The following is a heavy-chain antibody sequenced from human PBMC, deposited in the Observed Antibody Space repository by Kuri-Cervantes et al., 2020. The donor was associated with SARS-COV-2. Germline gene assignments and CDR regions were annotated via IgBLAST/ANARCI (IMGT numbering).Heavy chain of an antibody. V-gene: IGHV4-34*01. CDR1: GGSFSGYY. J-gene: IGHJ4*02. Sequence: GSLRLSCAVYGGSFSGYYWSWIRQPPGKGLEWIGEINHSGSTNYNPSLKSRVTISVDTSKNQFSLKLSSVTAADTAVYYCARGGRTRNSYYFDYWGQGTLVTVSS. CDR2: INHSGST. D-gene: IGHD4-23*01. CDR3: ARGGRTRNSYYFDY.